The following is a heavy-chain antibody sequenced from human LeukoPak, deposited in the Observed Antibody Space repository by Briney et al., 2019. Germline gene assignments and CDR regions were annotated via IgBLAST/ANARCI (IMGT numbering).Heavy chain of an antibody. CDR1: GGSISSYY. CDR2: IYYSGST. V-gene: IGHV4-59*08. D-gene: IGHD3-22*01. CDR3: ARSKRITMIVVVPQLGWFDY. J-gene: IGHJ4*02. Sequence: SQTLSLTCTVSGGSISSYYWSWIRQPPGKGLEWIGYIYYSGSTNYNPSLKSRVTISVDTSKNQFSLKLSSVTAADTAVYYCARSKRITMIVVVPQLGWFDYWGQGTLVTVSS.